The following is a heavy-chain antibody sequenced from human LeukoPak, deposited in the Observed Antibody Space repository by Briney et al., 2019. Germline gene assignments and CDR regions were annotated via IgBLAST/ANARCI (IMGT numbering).Heavy chain of an antibody. CDR1: GYTFTGYY. CDR2: INPDSGGT. D-gene: IGHD4-11*01. J-gene: IGHJ4*02. Sequence: GASVKVSCKASGYTFTGYYVHWVRQAPGQGLEWMGWINPDSGGTNYAQKFQGRVTMTRDTSISTAYMELSRLRSDDTAVYRCARALYSDYDPTFWGQGTLVTISS. V-gene: IGHV1-2*02. CDR3: ARALYSDYDPTF.